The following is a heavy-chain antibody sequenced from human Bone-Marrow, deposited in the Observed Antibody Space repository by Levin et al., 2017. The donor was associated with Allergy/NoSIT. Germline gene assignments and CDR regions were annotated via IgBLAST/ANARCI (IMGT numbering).Heavy chain of an antibody. J-gene: IGHJ6*02. V-gene: IGHV3-13*01. Sequence: SCVASGFTFSSYDMHWVRQVTGKRLEWVSAIGIAGDSHYLGSVKGRFTISRENAKNSLYLQMNSLRAGVTAVYYCARDKYGMDVWGQGTTVTVSS. CDR1: GFTFSSYD. CDR2: IGIAGDS. CDR3: ARDKYGMDV. D-gene: IGHD2-8*01.